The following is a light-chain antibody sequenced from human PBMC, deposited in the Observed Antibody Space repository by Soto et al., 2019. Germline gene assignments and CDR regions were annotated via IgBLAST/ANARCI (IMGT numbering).Light chain of an antibody. Sequence: VLSQSPAILSLSPGERATLSCRASQIVPSTYFAWYQQKAGQPPRLLISGTSNRATGIPDRFSGSGSGTDFTLTISRLEPEDFAVYFCQQFGNSPWTFGQGTKVDIK. CDR2: GTS. J-gene: IGKJ1*01. V-gene: IGKV3-20*01. CDR3: QQFGNSPWT. CDR1: QIVPSTY.